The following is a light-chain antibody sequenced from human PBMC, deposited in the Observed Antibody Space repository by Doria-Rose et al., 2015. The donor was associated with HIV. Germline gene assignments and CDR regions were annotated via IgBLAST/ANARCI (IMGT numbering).Light chain of an antibody. CDR3: HQYGTSWT. CDR1: QCFSSTY. V-gene: IGKV3-20*01. CDR2: DGS. Sequence: TQSPGTLSLSPGERATLSCRASQCFSSTYLAWYQQKPGQAPSLLIYDGSTSATCIPARFSASGYATDFTLTINRLEPEDFALYYCHQYGTSWTFGQGTKVEI. J-gene: IGKJ1*01.